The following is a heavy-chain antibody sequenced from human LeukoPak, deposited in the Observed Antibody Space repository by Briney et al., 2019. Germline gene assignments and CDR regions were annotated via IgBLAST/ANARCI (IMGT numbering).Heavy chain of an antibody. Sequence: SETLSLTCTVSGGSISSGGYYWSWIRQRPGKGLEWIGYIYYSGSTYYNPSLKSRVTISVDTSKNQFSLKLSSVAAADTAVYYCARAPKVRGTGWFDPWGQGTLVTVSS. CDR1: GGSISSGGYY. D-gene: IGHD3-10*01. CDR2: IYYSGST. CDR3: ARAPKVRGTGWFDP. J-gene: IGHJ5*02. V-gene: IGHV4-31*03.